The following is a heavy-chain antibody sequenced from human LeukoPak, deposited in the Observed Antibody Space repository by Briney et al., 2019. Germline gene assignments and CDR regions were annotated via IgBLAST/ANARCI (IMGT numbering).Heavy chain of an antibody. Sequence: PGGSLRLSCAASGFXFSSYWIHWVRQAPGKGLVWVSRINSDGSSTSYADSVKGRFTISRDNAKHTLYLQMNSLRAEDTALYYCARDRSITGNYDIWGQGTMVTVSS. V-gene: IGHV3-74*01. CDR2: INSDGSST. CDR1: GFXFSSYW. D-gene: IGHD1-20*01. J-gene: IGHJ3*02. CDR3: ARDRSITGNYDI.